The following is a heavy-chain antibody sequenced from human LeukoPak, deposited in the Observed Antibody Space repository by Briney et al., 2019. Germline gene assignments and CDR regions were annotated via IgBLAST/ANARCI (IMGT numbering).Heavy chain of an antibody. V-gene: IGHV3-73*01. J-gene: IGHJ6*03. Sequence: PGGSLRLSCAASGFAFSGSAMHWVRQASGKGLEWVGRIRSKANSYATAYAASVKGRFTISRDDSKNTAYLQMNSLKTEDTAVYYCTRPEALGYGDYYYYMDVWGKGTTVTVSS. CDR2: IRSKANSYAT. D-gene: IGHD4-17*01. CDR1: GFAFSGSA. CDR3: TRPEALGYGDYYYYMDV.